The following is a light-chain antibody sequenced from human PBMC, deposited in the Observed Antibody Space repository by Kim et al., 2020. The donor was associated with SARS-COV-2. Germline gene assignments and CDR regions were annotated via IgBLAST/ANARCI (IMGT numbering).Light chain of an antibody. J-gene: IGLJ1*01. V-gene: IGLV3-19*01. Sequence: GQTVRITCQGDSLRSYYASWYQQNPGQAPVLVIYGKNNRPSGIPDRFSGSSSGNTASLTITGAQAEDEADYYCNSRDSSVNPLLYVFGTGTKVTVL. CDR3: NSRDSSVNPLLYV. CDR1: SLRSYY. CDR2: GKN.